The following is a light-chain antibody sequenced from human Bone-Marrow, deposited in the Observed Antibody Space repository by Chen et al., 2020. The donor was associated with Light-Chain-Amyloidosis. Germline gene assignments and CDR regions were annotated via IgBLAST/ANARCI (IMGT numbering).Light chain of an antibody. CDR1: QSVNNH. CDR2: GAA. V-gene: IGKV3-15*01. J-gene: IGKJ3*01. Sequence: EIVMTQSPVTLCVSPGERATLSCRASQSVNNHLAWYQQKPGQTPRLLIYGAATRAPATPTRISGSGSGTEFTLTISSLKSEDVAVYYCQQYYDWPTFGPGTKVHI. CDR3: QQYYDWPT.